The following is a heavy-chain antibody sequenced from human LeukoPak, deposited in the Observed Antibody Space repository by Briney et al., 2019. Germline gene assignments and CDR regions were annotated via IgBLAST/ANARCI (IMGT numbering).Heavy chain of an antibody. CDR1: GYTFTSYG. V-gene: IGHV1-18*01. D-gene: IGHD3-22*01. CDR2: ISAYNGNT. Sequence: AASVKVSCKASGYTFTSYGISWVRQAPGQGLEWMGWISAYNGNTNYAQKFQGRVTITADKSTSTAYMELSSLRSEDTAVYYCAREVSALHYYDSSGYSVFFDYWGQGTLVTVSS. J-gene: IGHJ4*02. CDR3: AREVSALHYYDSSGYSVFFDY.